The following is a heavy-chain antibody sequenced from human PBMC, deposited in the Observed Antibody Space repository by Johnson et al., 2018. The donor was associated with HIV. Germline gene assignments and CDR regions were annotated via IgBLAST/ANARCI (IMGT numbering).Heavy chain of an antibody. CDR2: NNWNGGST. V-gene: IGHV3-20*04. D-gene: IGHD4-23*01. J-gene: IGHJ3*02. CDR3: ARGDWLTVITSPDAFDI. CDR1: GFTFDDYA. Sequence: VQLVESGGGVVRPGGSLRLSCAASGFTFDDYAMSWVRQVPGKGLEWVSGNNWNGGSTGYADSVKGRFTISRDNSKNTLYLQMNSLRTEDTAVYYCARGDWLTVITSPDAFDIWGQGTMVTVSS.